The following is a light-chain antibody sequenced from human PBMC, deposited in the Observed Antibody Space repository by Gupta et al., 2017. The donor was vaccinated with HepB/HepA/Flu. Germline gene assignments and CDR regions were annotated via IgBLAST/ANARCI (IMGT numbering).Light chain of an antibody. CDR3: QQSATSFST. CDR1: QSISNY. Sequence: DIQMTQSPSSLSASVGDRVTITCRANQSISNYLNWYQQKPGKAPKVLIYVTSSLKSGVPSRFSGSGSETDFTLTISRLQPEDFATYYCQQSATSFSTFGQGTNLEIK. CDR2: VTS. V-gene: IGKV1-39*01. J-gene: IGKJ1*01.